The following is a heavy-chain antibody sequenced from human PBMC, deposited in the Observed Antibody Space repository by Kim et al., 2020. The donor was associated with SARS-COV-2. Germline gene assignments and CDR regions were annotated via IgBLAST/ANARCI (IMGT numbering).Heavy chain of an antibody. J-gene: IGHJ5*02. Sequence: SETLSLTCTVSGGSISSSSYYWGWIRQPPGKGLEWIGSIYYSGSTYYNPSLKSRVTISVDTSKNQFSLKLSSVTAADTAVYYCARLPDILTGNEAREWFDPWGQGTLVTVSS. CDR2: IYYSGST. CDR1: GGSISSSSYY. V-gene: IGHV4-39*01. CDR3: ARLPDILTGNEAREWFDP. D-gene: IGHD3-9*01.